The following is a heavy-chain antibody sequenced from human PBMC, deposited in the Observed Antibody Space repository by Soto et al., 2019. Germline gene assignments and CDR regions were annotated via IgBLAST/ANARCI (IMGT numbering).Heavy chain of an antibody. CDR1: GGSIRSIYY. CDR2: IYYSGNT. Sequence: PSETLSLTCTVSGGSIRSIYYWGWIRQPPGKGLEWIGSIYYSGNTYYNPSLKSRVTLSVDTSKNQFSLKLSSVTAADTAVYYCAHYYGSGSYYSTRPGTSDYWGQGTLVTVSS. D-gene: IGHD3-10*01. CDR3: AHYYGSGSYYSTRPGTSDY. J-gene: IGHJ4*02. V-gene: IGHV4-39*01.